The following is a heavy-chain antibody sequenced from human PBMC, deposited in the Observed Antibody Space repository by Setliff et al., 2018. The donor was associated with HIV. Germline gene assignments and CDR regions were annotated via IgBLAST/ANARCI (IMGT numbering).Heavy chain of an antibody. D-gene: IGHD1-26*01. CDR2: IYTSGST. CDR3: ARASVGATGLYAFEI. J-gene: IGHJ3*02. CDR1: GGSISSGSYY. V-gene: IGHV4-61*09. Sequence: SETLSLTCTVSGGSISSGSYYWSWIRQPAGKGLEWIGHIYTSGSTNYSPSVKSRVTISVDTSKNQFSLRKNAGTAADTAVYYCARASVGATGLYAFEIWGQGTMVTVSS.